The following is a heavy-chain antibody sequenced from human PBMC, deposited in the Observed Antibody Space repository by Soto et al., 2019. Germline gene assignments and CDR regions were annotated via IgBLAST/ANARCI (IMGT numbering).Heavy chain of an antibody. J-gene: IGHJ6*02. CDR1: GFTFSSYE. CDR2: ISSSGSTI. V-gene: IGHV3-48*03. Sequence: EVQLVESGGGLVQPGGSLRLSCAASGFTFSSYEMNWVRQAPGKGLEWVSYISSSGSTIYYADSVKGRFTISRDNAKTSLYLQMNSLRAEDTAVYYCARDKPLAFGMDVWGQGTTVTVSS. CDR3: ARDKPLAFGMDV. D-gene: IGHD6-6*01.